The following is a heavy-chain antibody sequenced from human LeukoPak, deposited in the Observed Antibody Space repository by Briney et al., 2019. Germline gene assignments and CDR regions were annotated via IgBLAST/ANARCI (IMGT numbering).Heavy chain of an antibody. D-gene: IGHD3-10*01. Sequence: ASVKVSCKASGYTFTNYGISWVRQAPGQGLEWVAWISLATGAPSYAQKFQGRVTMTTDTSTSTAYMELRSLKSDDTAVYYCARDIGLVRGIIMAHWGQGTQVTVSS. CDR1: GYTFTNYG. CDR2: ISLATGAP. V-gene: IGHV1-18*01. CDR3: ARDIGLVRGIIMAH. J-gene: IGHJ4*02.